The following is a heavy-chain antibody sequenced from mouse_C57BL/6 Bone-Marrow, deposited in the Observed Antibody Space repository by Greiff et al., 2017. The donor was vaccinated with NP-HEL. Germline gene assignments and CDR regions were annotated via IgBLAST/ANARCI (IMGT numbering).Heavy chain of an antibody. Sequence: EVQRVESGEGLVKPGGSLKLSCAASGFTFSSYAMSWVRQTPEKRLEWVAYLSSGGDYIYYADTVKGRFTIYSDNARNTLYLQMSSLKSEDTAMYYCTRARWLLNSLDYWGQGTTLTVSS. CDR2: LSSGGDYI. D-gene: IGHD2-3*01. CDR1: GFTFSSYA. CDR3: TRARWLLNSLDY. V-gene: IGHV5-9-1*02. J-gene: IGHJ2*01.